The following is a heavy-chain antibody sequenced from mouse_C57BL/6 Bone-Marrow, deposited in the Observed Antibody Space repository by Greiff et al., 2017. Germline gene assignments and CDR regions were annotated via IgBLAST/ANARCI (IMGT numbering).Heavy chain of an antibody. V-gene: IGHV5-9-1*02. D-gene: IGHD6-2*01. Sequence: EVQVVESGAGLVKPGASLKLSCAASGFTFTSYAMSWVRQTPEKSLEWVAYISPGGDYTYYAETVKGRSTFTRDNASNTLYLQMSSLKSEDSAMYYCTKSRISYMDYWGQGTSVTVSS. CDR1: GFTFTSYA. CDR3: TKSRISYMDY. CDR2: ISPGGDYT. J-gene: IGHJ4*01.